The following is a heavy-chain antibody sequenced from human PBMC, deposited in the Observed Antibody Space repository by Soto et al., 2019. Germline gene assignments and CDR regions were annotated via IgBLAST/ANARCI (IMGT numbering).Heavy chain of an antibody. J-gene: IGHJ6*02. Sequence: GASVKVSCKASGYTFTAYYLHWVRQAPGQGLEWMGWINPNSGGTNYAQKFQGRVTMTRDTSSSTAYMELSRVRSDDTAISYCAGDPTTVTLGYYYGMDVWGQGTTVTVSS. CDR1: GYTFTAYY. CDR3: AGDPTTVTLGYYYGMDV. V-gene: IGHV1-2*02. D-gene: IGHD4-17*01. CDR2: INPNSGGT.